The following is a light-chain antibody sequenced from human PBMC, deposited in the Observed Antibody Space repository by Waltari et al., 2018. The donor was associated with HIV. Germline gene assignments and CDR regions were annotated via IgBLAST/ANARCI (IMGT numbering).Light chain of an antibody. CDR3: QVWDSSRDHVV. CDR2: ADR. V-gene: IGLV3-21*02. CDR1: NIGSKT. J-gene: IGLJ2*01. Sequence: SYVLTQPPSVSVAPGQTARITCGGNNIGSKTVHLYQRMPGQAPVLVVYADRDRPSGIPERFSGSNSGNTATLTISRVEAGDEADYFCQVWDSSRDHVVFGGGTTLTVL.